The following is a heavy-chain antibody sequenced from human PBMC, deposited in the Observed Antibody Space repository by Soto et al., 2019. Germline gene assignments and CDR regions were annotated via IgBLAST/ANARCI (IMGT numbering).Heavy chain of an antibody. V-gene: IGHV2-5*02. Sequence: QITLKESGPTLVKPTQTLTLTCTFSGFSLSTSGVGVGWIRQPPGKALEWLALIYWDDDKRYSPSLKSRLTITKDTSNDQVVLTMTNMDPVDTATYYCARVIQDYSGAGGADYWGQGTLVTVSS. D-gene: IGHD3-10*01. J-gene: IGHJ4*02. CDR1: GFSLSTSGVG. CDR3: ARVIQDYSGAGGADY. CDR2: IYWDDDK.